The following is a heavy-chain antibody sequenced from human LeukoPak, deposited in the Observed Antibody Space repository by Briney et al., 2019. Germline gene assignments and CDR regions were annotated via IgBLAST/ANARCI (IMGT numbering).Heavy chain of an antibody. CDR1: GFTFSGSA. V-gene: IGHV3-73*01. CDR2: IRSKANSYAT. J-gene: IGHJ6*03. D-gene: IGHD3-10*01. CDR3: TRERDIWFGELSPLYYYYMDV. Sequence: GGSLKLSCAASGFTFSGSAMHWVRQASGKGLEWVGRIRSKANSYATAYAASVKGRFTISRGDSKNTAYLQMNSLKTEDTAVYYCTRERDIWFGELSPLYYYYMDVWGKGTTVTVSS.